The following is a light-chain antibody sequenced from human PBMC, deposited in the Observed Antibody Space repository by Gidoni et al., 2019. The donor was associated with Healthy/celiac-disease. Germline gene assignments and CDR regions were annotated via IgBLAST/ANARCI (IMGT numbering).Light chain of an antibody. CDR2: EVS. V-gene: IGLV2-14*01. CDR1: SSDVGGYNY. CDR3: SSYTSSSTLDWV. J-gene: IGLJ3*02. Sequence: QSALTQPASVSGSPGQSITISCTGTSSDVGGYNYVSWYQQHPGKAPKLMIYEVSTRPSGVSNLFSGSKSGNTASLTISGLQAEDEADYYCSSYTSSSTLDWVFGGGTKLTVL.